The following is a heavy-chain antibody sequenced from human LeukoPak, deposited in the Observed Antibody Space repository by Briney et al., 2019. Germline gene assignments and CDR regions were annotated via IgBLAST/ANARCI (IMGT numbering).Heavy chain of an antibody. CDR2: TVGNGGST. D-gene: IGHD2/OR15-2a*01. V-gene: IGHV3-23*01. Sequence: PGGSLRLSCAVSGFTFSDYYMSWIRQAPGKGLEWVSATVGNGGSTYYADSVKGRFTISRDNSKNALYLQMNSLRAEDTALYYCARNEYETLDYWGQGTLVTVSS. J-gene: IGHJ4*02. CDR3: ARNEYETLDY. CDR1: GFTFSDYY.